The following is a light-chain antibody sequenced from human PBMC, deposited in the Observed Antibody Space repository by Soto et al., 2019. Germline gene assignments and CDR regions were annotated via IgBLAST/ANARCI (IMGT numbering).Light chain of an antibody. V-gene: IGKV2-28*01. CDR1: QSLLHSNGNNY. CDR2: VGY. CDR3: MLALQTRWA. J-gene: IGKJ1*01. Sequence: DIVMTQSPLSLPVTPGEPASISCRSSQSLLHSNGNNYLDWYLQKPGQSPLLLIYVGYNRASGVHDRFSGSGSGTEFTLKIIRGEGGDVGVYYCMLALQTRWAFGQGTRVEIK.